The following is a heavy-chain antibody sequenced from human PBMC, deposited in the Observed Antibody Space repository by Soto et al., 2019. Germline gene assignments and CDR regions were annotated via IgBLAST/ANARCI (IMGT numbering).Heavy chain of an antibody. CDR3: AREKKHQSLGGRFGMDV. D-gene: IGHD2-2*01. J-gene: IGHJ6*02. Sequence: PGGSLRLSCLVSGFIFRDFSMNWVRQAPGKGLEWVASIGSSGGYIFYADSVKGRFTISRDNAKKSLDLQINSLRAEDTAVYYCAREKKHQSLGGRFGMDVWGQGTTVTVSS. CDR1: GFIFRDFS. CDR2: IGSSGGYI. V-gene: IGHV3-21*01.